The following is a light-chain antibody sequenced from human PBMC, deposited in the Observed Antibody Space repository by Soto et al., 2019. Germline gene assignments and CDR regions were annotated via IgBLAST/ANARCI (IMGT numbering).Light chain of an antibody. CDR3: QQRRGWPPIT. V-gene: IGKV3-11*02. J-gene: IGKJ5*01. Sequence: EMVWAQSAATVSLAPGGRATLSCRASQGVSSFLAWSQQKPGQAPRLLIYDASKRATGVPARFSGSGSRRDSTLTIRRPQHADFAVHPCQQRRGWPPITFAQGTRLEIK. CDR1: QGVSSF. CDR2: DAS.